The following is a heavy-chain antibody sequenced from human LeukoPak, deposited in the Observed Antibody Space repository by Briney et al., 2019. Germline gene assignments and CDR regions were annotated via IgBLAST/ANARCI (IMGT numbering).Heavy chain of an antibody. CDR2: IYSGGST. CDR3: ASGVAGSLGY. V-gene: IGHV3-53*01. D-gene: IGHD6-19*01. CDR1: GFSVSRNY. Sequence: PGGSLRLSCAASGFSVSRNYLNWVRQAPGKGLEWVSVIYSGGSTYYADSVKGRFTISRDNSKNTLYLQMNSLRAEDAAVYYCASGVAGSLGYWGQGTLVTVSS. J-gene: IGHJ4*02.